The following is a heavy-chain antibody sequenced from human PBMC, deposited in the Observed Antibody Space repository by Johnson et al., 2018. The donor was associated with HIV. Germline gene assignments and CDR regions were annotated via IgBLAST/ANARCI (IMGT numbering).Heavy chain of an antibody. D-gene: IGHD1-26*01. J-gene: IGHJ3*02. CDR3: ARVRWELPDDAFDI. CDR2: IKQDVSEK. Sequence: EVQMVEFGGGLGKYGGLMRLSCAASGFTFSSYWMSWVRQAPGKGLEWVANIKQDVSEKYYVDSVKGRFTISRDNAKNSLYLQMNSLRAEDTAVYYCARVRWELPDDAFDIWGQGTMVTVSS. V-gene: IGHV3-7*01. CDR1: GFTFSSYW.